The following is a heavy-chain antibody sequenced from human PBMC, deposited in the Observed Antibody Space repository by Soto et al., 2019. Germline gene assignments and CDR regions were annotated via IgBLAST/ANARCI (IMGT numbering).Heavy chain of an antibody. Sequence: GGSLRLSCTASGFTFDDYAMHWVRQAPGKGLEWVSHISWNSATIAYADSVKGRFTISRDNTMNSLYLQMNSLRAEDTALYYCAKSPSSNQLPDYWGQGTLVTAPQ. CDR3: AKSPSSNQLPDY. CDR2: ISWNSATI. J-gene: IGHJ4*02. D-gene: IGHD2-2*01. CDR1: GFTFDDYA. V-gene: IGHV3-9*01.